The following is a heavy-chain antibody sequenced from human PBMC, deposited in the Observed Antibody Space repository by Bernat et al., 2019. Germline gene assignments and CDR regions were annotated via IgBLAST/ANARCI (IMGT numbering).Heavy chain of an antibody. CDR3: AREGRDGYNYDY. CDR1: GFTFSNYW. Sequence: EVQLVESGGGLVQPGGSLRLSCAASGFTFSNYWMHWVRQVPGKGLVWVSRINSDGSTTNYADSVKGRVTISRDNAKNTLFVQMNSLRADDTAVYYCAREGRDGYNYDYWGQGTLVTVSS. D-gene: IGHD5-24*01. J-gene: IGHJ4*02. CDR2: INSDGSTT. V-gene: IGHV3-74*01.